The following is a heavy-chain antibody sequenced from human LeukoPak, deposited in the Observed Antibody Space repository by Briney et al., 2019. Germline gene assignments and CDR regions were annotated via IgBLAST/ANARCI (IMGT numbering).Heavy chain of an antibody. Sequence: PGGSLRLSCAASGFTFSSYAMSWVRQAPGKGLEWVSAISGSGGSTYYADSVKGRFTISRDNSKNTLYLQMNSLRAEDTAVYYCAKDSRLGYCSSTSCYDRYYYYYYYMDVWGKGTTVTVSS. D-gene: IGHD2-2*01. J-gene: IGHJ6*03. CDR3: AKDSRLGYCSSTSCYDRYYYYYYYMDV. CDR1: GFTFSSYA. CDR2: ISGSGGST. V-gene: IGHV3-23*01.